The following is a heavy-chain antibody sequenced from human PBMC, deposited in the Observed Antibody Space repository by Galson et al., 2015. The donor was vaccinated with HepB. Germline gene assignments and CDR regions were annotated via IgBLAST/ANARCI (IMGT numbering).Heavy chain of an antibody. D-gene: IGHD6-13*01. V-gene: IGHV3-21*01. CDR1: GFTFSSYS. CDR3: ARDRSRSSSSWSPYYYYGMDV. CDR2: ISSSSSYI. J-gene: IGHJ6*02. Sequence: SLRLSCAASGFTFSSYSMNWVRQAPGKGLEWVSSISSSSSYIYYADSVKGRFTISRDNAKNSLYLQMNSLRAEDTAVYYCARDRSRSSSSWSPYYYYGMDVWGQGTTVTVSS.